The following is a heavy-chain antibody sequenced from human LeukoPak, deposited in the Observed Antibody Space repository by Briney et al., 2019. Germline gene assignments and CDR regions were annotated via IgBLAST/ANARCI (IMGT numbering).Heavy chain of an antibody. D-gene: IGHD3-10*01. V-gene: IGHV4-59*01. CDR2: IYYSGST. Sequence: SETLSLTCTLSGGSISSYYWSWIRQPPGKGLEGIGYIYYSGSTNYNPSLKSRVTISVDTSKNQFSLKLSSVTAADTAVYYCARDMGDYWGQGTLVTVSS. CDR3: ARDMGDY. J-gene: IGHJ4*02. CDR1: GGSISSYY.